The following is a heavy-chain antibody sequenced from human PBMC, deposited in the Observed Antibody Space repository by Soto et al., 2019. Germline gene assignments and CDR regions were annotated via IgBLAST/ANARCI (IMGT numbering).Heavy chain of an antibody. Sequence: HPGGSLRLSCAASGFTFSTFDMTWVRQAPGKGLEWVSLIRGVAGSTHYPDSVKGRFTISKDTSNNVLYLEMNSLRADDTAVYFCVKGAWLDYWGQGTMVTVSS. V-gene: IGHV3-23*01. CDR2: IRGVAGST. J-gene: IGHJ4*02. CDR1: GFTFSTFD. CDR3: VKGAWLDY.